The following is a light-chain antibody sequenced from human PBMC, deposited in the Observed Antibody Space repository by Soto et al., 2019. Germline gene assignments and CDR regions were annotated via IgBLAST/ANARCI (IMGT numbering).Light chain of an antibody. Sequence: DTQMTQSPSTLSASVGDRVIITCRASQSISIWLAWYQQKPGKAPNLLIHDASNLDSGVPSRFSGSGSGTEFTLSISSLQPDDSGTYYCQQYQTNPITFGQGTRLEIK. CDR2: DAS. J-gene: IGKJ5*01. CDR1: QSISIW. CDR3: QQYQTNPIT. V-gene: IGKV1-5*01.